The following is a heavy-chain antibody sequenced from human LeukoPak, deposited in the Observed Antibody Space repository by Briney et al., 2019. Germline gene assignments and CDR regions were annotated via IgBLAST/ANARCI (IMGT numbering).Heavy chain of an antibody. CDR1: GFTFSSYE. CDR3: ARGGEQWLPPYWYFDL. Sequence: GGSLRLSCAASGFTFSSYEMNWVRQAPGKELVWVSYIISRCSTIYYADSVKGRFTISRDKDKNSLYLKMNSLRAEDTAVYYCARGGEQWLPPYWYFDLWGRGTLVTVSS. CDR2: IISRCSTI. J-gene: IGHJ2*01. D-gene: IGHD6-19*01. V-gene: IGHV3-48*03.